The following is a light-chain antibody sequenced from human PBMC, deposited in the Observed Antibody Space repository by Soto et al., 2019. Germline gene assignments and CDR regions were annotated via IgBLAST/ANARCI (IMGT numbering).Light chain of an antibody. CDR1: SSNIGSNP. Sequence: QSVLTQPPSASGTPGQRVTISCSGSSSNIGSNPVNWYQQLPGRAPKLLIYSNNQRPSGVPDRFSGSKSGTSASLAISGLQSEDEADYYCAAWDDSLNGEVFGGGTKVTVL. CDR2: SNN. V-gene: IGLV1-44*01. CDR3: AAWDDSLNGEV. J-gene: IGLJ2*01.